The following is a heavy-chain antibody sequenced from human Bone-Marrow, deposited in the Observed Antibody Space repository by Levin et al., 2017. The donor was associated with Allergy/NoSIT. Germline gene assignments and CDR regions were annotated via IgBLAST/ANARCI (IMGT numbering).Heavy chain of an antibody. J-gene: IGHJ4*02. CDR3: ARALTYGSGAFDF. Sequence: SCVVSGVSISRGGYAWSWIRQPPGQGPEWIGHIYETGTTYENPSLESRVTISLDKSKNQFSLILTSVSAADTAVYFCARALTYGSGAFDFWGQGILVTVSS. D-gene: IGHD3-10*01. CDR2: IYETGTT. CDR1: GVSISRGGYA. V-gene: IGHV4-30-2*01.